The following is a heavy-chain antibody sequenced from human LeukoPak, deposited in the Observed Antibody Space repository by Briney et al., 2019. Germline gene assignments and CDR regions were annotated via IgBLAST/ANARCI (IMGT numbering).Heavy chain of an antibody. CDR2: IYHSGST. J-gene: IGHJ5*02. Sequence: PSETLSLTCAVSGGSISSGGYSWSWIRQPPGKGLEWIGYIYHSGSTYYNPSLKSRVTISVDRSKNQFSLKLSSVTAADTAVYYCARGAYYDFWSGYFQGYNWFDPWGQGTLVTVSS. CDR1: GGSISSGGYS. D-gene: IGHD3-3*01. V-gene: IGHV4-30-2*01. CDR3: ARGAYYDFWSGYFQGYNWFDP.